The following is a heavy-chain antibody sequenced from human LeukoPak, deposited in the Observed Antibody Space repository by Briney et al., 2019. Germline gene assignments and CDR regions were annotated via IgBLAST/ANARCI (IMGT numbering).Heavy chain of an antibody. CDR2: IYYSGST. D-gene: IGHD1-14*01. CDR3: AGLTRPGWFDP. CDR1: GASISSSTDY. J-gene: IGHJ5*02. Sequence: SETLSLTCTVSGASISSSTDYWGWIRQPPGKGPEWIANIYYSGSTYYNPSLKSRVTISVDTSKNQFSLKLSSVTAADTAVYYCAGLTRPGWFDPWGQGTLVTVSS. V-gene: IGHV4-39*01.